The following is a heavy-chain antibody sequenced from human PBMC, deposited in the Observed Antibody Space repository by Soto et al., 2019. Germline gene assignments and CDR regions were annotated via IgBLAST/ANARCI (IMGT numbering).Heavy chain of an antibody. CDR3: VFFRAQDGIRDCTSVSAFLLNRSSDL. J-gene: IGHJ2*01. D-gene: IGHD3-3*01. CDR2: IFSNDEK. Sequence: MGVSWIRQPPGKALEWLAHIFSNDEKSYSTSLKSRLTISKDTSKSQVVLTMTNMDPVDTATYYCVFFRAQDGIRDCTSVSAFLLNRSSDL. V-gene: IGHV2-26*01. CDR1: MG.